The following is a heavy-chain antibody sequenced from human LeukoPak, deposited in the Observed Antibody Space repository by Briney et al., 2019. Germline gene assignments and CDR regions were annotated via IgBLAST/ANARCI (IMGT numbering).Heavy chain of an antibody. J-gene: IGHJ5*02. D-gene: IGHD6-13*01. V-gene: IGHV3-53*01. CDR3: ARVEYSSSWYNWFDP. CDR2: IYSGGST. Sequence: GGSLRLSCAASGFTVSSNYMSWVRQAPGKGLEWVSVIYSGGSTYYADSVKGRFTISRDNSKNTLYLQMNSLRAEDMAVYYCARVEYSSSWYNWFDPWGQGTLVTVSS. CDR1: GFTVSSNY.